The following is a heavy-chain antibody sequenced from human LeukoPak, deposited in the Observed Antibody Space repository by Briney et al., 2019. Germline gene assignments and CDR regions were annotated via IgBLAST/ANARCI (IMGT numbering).Heavy chain of an antibody. CDR3: ARDGDSGSYDIGH. J-gene: IGHJ4*02. CDR1: GFTFSSYA. CDR2: ISYDGSNK. V-gene: IGHV3-30*04. D-gene: IGHD1-26*01. Sequence: PGRSLRLSCAASGFTFSSYAMHWVRQAPGKGLEWVAVISYDGSNKYYADSVKGRFTISRDNSKNTLYLQMNSLRAEDTAVYYCARDGDSGSYDIGHWGQGTLVTVSS.